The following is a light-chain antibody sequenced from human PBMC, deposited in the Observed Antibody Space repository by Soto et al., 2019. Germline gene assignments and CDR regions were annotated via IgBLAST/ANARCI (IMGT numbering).Light chain of an antibody. CDR1: QGIGSD. V-gene: IGKV1-6*01. Sequence: AIEMTQSPSSLSASVGDRASIACRASQGIGSDLAWYQQRPGKAPKLLIYAVSSLQSGVPSRFSGSGSGTDFTLTISSLQPEDIATYYCLQDHSLRTFGGGTKVEIK. CDR3: LQDHSLRT. J-gene: IGKJ4*01. CDR2: AVS.